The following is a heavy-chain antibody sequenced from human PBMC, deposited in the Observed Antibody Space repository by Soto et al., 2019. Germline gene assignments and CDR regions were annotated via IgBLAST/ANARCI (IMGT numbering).Heavy chain of an antibody. Sequence: QVQLVESGGGVVQPGRSLRLSCAASGFTFSSYAMHWVRQAPGKGLEWVAVISYDGSNKYYADSVKGRFTISRDNSKNTLFLQMNSLRAEDTAVYYCARVPAYFHYYYYYGMDVWGKGTTVTVSS. CDR3: ARVPAYFHYYYYYGMDV. J-gene: IGHJ6*04. CDR1: GFTFSSYA. V-gene: IGHV3-30-3*01. CDR2: ISYDGSNK. D-gene: IGHD2-21*01.